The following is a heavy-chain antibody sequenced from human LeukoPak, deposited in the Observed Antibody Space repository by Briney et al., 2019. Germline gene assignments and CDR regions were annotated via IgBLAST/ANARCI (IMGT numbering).Heavy chain of an antibody. D-gene: IGHD3-16*01. V-gene: IGHV3-11*04. J-gene: IGHJ4*02. CDR2: ISSSGSTI. CDR1: GFTFSDYY. CDR3: ARAGDYVWGSYWIGRVDY. Sequence: GGSLRLSCAASGFTFSDYYMSWIRQAPGKGLEWVSYISSSGSTIYYADSVKGRFTISRDNAKNSLYLQMNSLRAEDTAVYYCARAGDYVWGSYWIGRVDYWGQGTLVTLSS.